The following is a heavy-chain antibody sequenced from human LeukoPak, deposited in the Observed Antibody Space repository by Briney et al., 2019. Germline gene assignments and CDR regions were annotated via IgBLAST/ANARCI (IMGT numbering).Heavy chain of an antibody. V-gene: IGHV1-2*02. D-gene: IGHD6-13*01. CDR1: GYTFTGYY. J-gene: IGHJ6*02. Sequence: ASVKVSCKASGYTFTGYYMHWVRQATGQGLEWMGWINPNSGGTNYAQKFQGRVTMTRDTSISTAYMELSRLRSDDTAVYYCARDLAAAGYYYYGMDVWGQGTTVTVSS. CDR3: ARDLAAAGYYYYGMDV. CDR2: INPNSGGT.